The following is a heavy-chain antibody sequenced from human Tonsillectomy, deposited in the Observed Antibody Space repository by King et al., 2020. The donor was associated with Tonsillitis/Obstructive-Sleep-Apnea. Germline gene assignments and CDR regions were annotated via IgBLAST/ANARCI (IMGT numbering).Heavy chain of an antibody. V-gene: IGHV1-69*09. CDR3: ARDQGYCSTSRCYKPFDY. D-gene: IGHD2-2*02. J-gene: IGHJ4*02. CDR2: IIPMIGIT. CDR1: GGTFNSYG. Sequence: VQLVESGAEVKKPGSSVKVSCMASGGTFNSYGITWVRQAPGQGLEWMGRIIPMIGITNYAQKLQDRVTITADKSTSTAYMELNSLRSEDTAVYYCARDQGYCSTSRCYKPFDYWGQGTPVTVSS.